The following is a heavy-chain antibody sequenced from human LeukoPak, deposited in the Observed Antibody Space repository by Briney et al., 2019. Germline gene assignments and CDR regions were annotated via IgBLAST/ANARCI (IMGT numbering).Heavy chain of an antibody. CDR2: INPNSGDT. Sequence: ASVKVSCKASGYTFTGYYMHWVRQAPGQGLEWMGWINPNSGDTLYARKFQGRVTMTRDTSISTAYMELSRLRSDDTAVYYCARDGRRLAPMTYWGQGTLVTVSS. CDR1: GYTFTGYY. J-gene: IGHJ4*02. V-gene: IGHV1-2*02. CDR3: ARDGRRLAPMTY. D-gene: IGHD5-24*01.